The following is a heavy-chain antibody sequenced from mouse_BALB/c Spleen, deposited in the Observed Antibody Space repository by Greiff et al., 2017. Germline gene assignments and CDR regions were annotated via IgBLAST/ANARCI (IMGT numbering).Heavy chain of an antibody. V-gene: IGHV1S132*01. CDR3: AREYY. CDR2: IFPGTGTT. Sequence: VQRVESGAELVKPGASVKLSCKTSGYTFTSYWIQWVKQRPGQGLGWIGEIFPGTGTTYYNEKFKGKATLTIDTSSSTAYMQLSSLTSEDSAVYFCAREYYWGQGTTLTVSS. J-gene: IGHJ2*01. CDR1: GYTFTSYW.